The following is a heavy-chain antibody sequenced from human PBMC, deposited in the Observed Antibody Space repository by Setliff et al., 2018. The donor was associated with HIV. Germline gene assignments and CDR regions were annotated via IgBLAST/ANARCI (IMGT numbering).Heavy chain of an antibody. D-gene: IGHD5-12*01. Sequence: PSETLSLTCTVSGGPVNSDSHYWSWIRQPAGKGLEWIGRIYNDGSTNYNPSLKSRVTISVDTSKNQFSLRLSSVTAADTAVYYCATEGRRDGYNPGFDYWGQGTLVTVSS. CDR1: GGPVNSDSHY. CDR3: ATEGRRDGYNPGFDY. J-gene: IGHJ4*02. CDR2: IYNDGST. V-gene: IGHV4-61*02.